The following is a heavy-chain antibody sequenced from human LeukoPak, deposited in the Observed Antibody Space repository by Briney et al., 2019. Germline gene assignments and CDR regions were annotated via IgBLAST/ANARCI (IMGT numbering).Heavy chain of an antibody. CDR3: ARLRGKIGTTGTTADY. CDR2: IYYSGST. CDR1: GGSISSYY. V-gene: IGHV4-59*05. J-gene: IGHJ4*02. D-gene: IGHD1-1*01. Sequence: PSETLSLTCTVSGGSISSYYWSWIRQPPGKGLEWIGSIYYSGSTYYNPSLKSRVTISVDTSKNQFSLKLSSVTAADTAVYYCARLRGKIGTTGTTADYWGQGTLVTVSS.